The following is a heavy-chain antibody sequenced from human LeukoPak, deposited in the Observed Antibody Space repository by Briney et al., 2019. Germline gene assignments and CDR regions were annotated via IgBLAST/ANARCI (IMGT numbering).Heavy chain of an antibody. CDR3: AKGVRSYESGDYGDS. Sequence: GGSLRLSCAASGFTFSNFAMCWVRQAPGKGLDWVSDISGTGDTTYYADSVKGRFIISRDNSKNTLFLQMNSLSVEDTAVYYCAKGVRSYESGDYGDSWGKGILVTVSS. V-gene: IGHV3-23*01. CDR1: GFTFSNFA. CDR2: ISGTGDTT. J-gene: IGHJ4*02. D-gene: IGHD3-22*01.